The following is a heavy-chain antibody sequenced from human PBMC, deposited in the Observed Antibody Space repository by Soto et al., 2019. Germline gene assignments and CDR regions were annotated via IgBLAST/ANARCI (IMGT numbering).Heavy chain of an antibody. J-gene: IGHJ4*02. D-gene: IGHD5-12*01. Sequence: DVQLLESGGDLVQPGGSLRLSCAASGFIFSNYAMSWVRQAPGKGLEWVSLIRGSGGPTNYADSVKGRFTVSRDNSKNILLLQMNSLRAEDTAVYYWLKDFRVGYDWTHDWGQGTLVTVSS. CDR2: IRGSGGPT. V-gene: IGHV3-23*01. CDR1: GFIFSNYA. CDR3: LKDFRVGYDWTHD.